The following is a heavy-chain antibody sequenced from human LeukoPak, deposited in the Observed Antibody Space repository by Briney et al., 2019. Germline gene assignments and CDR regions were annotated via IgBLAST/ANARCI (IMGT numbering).Heavy chain of an antibody. CDR1: GYTFTSYD. CDR3: ASQQIAMVRGVKNYYYGMDV. CDR2: MNPNSGNT. J-gene: IGHJ6*02. D-gene: IGHD3-10*01. Sequence: ASVKVSCKASGYTFTSYDINWVRQATGQGLEWMGWMNPNSGNTGYAQKFQGRVTMTRDTSISTAYMELSRLRSDDTAVYYCASQQIAMVRGVKNYYYGMDVWGQGTTVTVSS. V-gene: IGHV1-8*01.